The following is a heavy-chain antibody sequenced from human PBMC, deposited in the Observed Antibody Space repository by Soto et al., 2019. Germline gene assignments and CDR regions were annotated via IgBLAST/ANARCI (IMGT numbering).Heavy chain of an antibody. Sequence: SDTRSLMCVVSDYSISSNNYWCFIRQPPGKGLECIGSIHHSGSTYYSPSLNSRVTVSLDTSKNQFSLKLSSVNAADTAVYYCARMSVEMATTYYFDSWGQGALVTVSS. CDR1: DYSISSNNY. D-gene: IGHD5-12*01. CDR2: IHHSGST. J-gene: IGHJ4*02. CDR3: ARMSVEMATTYYFDS. V-gene: IGHV4-38-2*01.